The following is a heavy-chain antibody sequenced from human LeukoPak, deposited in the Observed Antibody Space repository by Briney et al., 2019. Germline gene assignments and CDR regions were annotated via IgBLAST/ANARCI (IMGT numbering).Heavy chain of an antibody. CDR3: ARGFAEPPYYYYYYMGV. J-gene: IGHJ6*03. CDR2: ISAYNGNT. D-gene: IGHD1-14*01. V-gene: IGHV1-18*01. CDR1: GYTFTSYG. Sequence: ASVKVSCKASGYTFTSYGISCVRQAPGQGLEWMGWISAYNGNTNYAQKLQGRVTMTTDTSTSTAYMELRSLRSDDTAVYYCARGFAEPPYYYYYYMGVWGKGTTVTVSS.